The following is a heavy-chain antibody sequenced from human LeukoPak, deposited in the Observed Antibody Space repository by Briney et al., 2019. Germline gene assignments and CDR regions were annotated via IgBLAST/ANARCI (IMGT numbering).Heavy chain of an antibody. D-gene: IGHD6-13*01. CDR3: ARDSNWYIGQNHFDY. CDR1: GYTFTGYY. V-gene: IGHV1-2*02. J-gene: IGHJ4*02. CDR2: INPNSGGT. Sequence: GASVKVSCKASGYTFTGYYMHWVRQAPGQGLEWMGWINPNSGGTNYPQKFQGRVTMTRDTSISTAYMELSRLTSDDTAVYYCARDSNWYIGQNHFDYWGQGTLVTVSS.